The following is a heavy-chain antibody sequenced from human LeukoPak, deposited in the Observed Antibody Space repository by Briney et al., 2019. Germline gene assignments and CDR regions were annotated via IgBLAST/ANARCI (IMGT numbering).Heavy chain of an antibody. Sequence: GGSLRLSCAASGFTFSSYSMNWVRQAPGKGLEWVSYISSSSSTIYHADSVKGRFTISRDNAKNSLYLQMNSLRAEDTAVYYCARGRFTFGGVFDYWGQGTLVTVSS. CDR3: ARGRFTFGGVFDY. J-gene: IGHJ4*02. CDR2: ISSSSSTI. V-gene: IGHV3-48*01. CDR1: GFTFSSYS. D-gene: IGHD3-16*01.